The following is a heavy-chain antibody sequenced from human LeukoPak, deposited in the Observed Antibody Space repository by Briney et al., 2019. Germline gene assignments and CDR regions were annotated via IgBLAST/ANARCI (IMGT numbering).Heavy chain of an antibody. CDR2: IYYSGST. CDR1: GGSISSYY. V-gene: IGHV4-59*08. CDR3: ARLGGPYDYVWVSYRYLDY. D-gene: IGHD3-16*02. J-gene: IGHJ4*02. Sequence: SETLSLTCTVSGGSISSYYWSWIRQPPGKGLEWIGYIYYSGSTNYNPSLKSRVTISVDTSKNQFSLKLSSVTAADTAVYYCARLGGPYDYVWVSYRYLDYWGQGTLVTVSS.